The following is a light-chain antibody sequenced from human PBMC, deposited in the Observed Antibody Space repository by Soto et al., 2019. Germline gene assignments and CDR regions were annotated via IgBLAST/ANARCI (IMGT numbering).Light chain of an antibody. CDR1: SGHSNYA. J-gene: IGLJ3*02. Sequence: QLVLTQSPSASASLGASVKFTCTLNSGHSNYAIAWHQQRPEKGPRYLMKVNSDGSHNKGDGIPDRFSGSSSGAERYLSISSLQSEDEADYYCQTWDTGIQVFGGGTQLTV. V-gene: IGLV4-69*01. CDR3: QTWDTGIQV. CDR2: VNSDGSH.